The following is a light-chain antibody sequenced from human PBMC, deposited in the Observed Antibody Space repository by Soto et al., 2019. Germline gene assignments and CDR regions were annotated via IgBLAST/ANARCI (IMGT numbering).Light chain of an antibody. CDR2: DVS. CDR3: SSYTSSSTLYV. V-gene: IGLV2-14*01. J-gene: IGLJ1*01. Sequence: QSALTQPASVSGSPGQSITISCTGTSSDVGGYNYVSWYQQHPGKAPKLMIYDVSNRPSGVSNRLSGSKSGNTASLTISGLQAEDEADYYCSSYTSSSTLYVFGTGTKVTVL. CDR1: SSDVGGYNY.